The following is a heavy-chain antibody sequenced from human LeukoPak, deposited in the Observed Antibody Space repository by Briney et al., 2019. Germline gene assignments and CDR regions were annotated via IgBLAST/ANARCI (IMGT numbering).Heavy chain of an antibody. J-gene: IGHJ4*02. Sequence: GGSLRLSCAASGFTVSSNSMSWVRQAPGKGLEWVSVIYSGGSTYYADSVKGRFTISRDNSKNTLYLQMNSLRAEDTAVYYCAKEASRGSSFAYTPIEKPYYLDYWGQGTLVTVSS. CDR3: AKEASRGSSFAYTPIEKPYYLDY. CDR2: IYSGGST. CDR1: GFTVSSNS. V-gene: IGHV3-53*05. D-gene: IGHD5-18*01.